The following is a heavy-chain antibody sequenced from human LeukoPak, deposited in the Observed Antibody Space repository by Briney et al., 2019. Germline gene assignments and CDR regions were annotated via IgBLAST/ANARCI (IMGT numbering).Heavy chain of an antibody. D-gene: IGHD3-3*01. CDR1: GFTFSNSA. Sequence: GGSLRLSCAASGFTFSNSAMSWVCQAPGKGLEWVSAISGSGGSTYYADSVKGRFTISRDNSKNTLYLQMNSLRAEDTAVYYCARDLLVEWTLFDYWGQGTLVTVSS. CDR2: ISGSGGST. J-gene: IGHJ4*02. V-gene: IGHV3-23*01. CDR3: ARDLLVEWTLFDY.